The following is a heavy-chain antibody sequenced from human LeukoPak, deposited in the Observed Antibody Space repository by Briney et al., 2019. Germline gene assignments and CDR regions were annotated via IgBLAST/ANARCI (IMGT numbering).Heavy chain of an antibody. J-gene: IGHJ4*02. CDR2: IYYSGST. CDR1: GGSISSYY. Sequence: SETLSLTCTVSGGSISSYYWSWIRQPPGKGLEWIGYIYYSGSTNYNPSLKSRVTISVDTSKNQFSLKLSSVTAADTAVYYCASSGGGEEPSTFDYWGQGTLVTVSS. CDR3: ASSGGGEEPSTFDY. V-gene: IGHV4-59*01. D-gene: IGHD3-16*01.